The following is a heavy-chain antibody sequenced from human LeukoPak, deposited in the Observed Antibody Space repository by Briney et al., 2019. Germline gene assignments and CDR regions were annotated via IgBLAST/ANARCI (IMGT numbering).Heavy chain of an antibody. CDR3: ARNSCPSGSCYDNRGYFDY. CDR2: IYTSGST. CDR1: DYSISSSYY. J-gene: IGHJ4*02. D-gene: IGHD2-15*01. V-gene: IGHV4-61*02. Sequence: SETLSLACTVSDYSISSSYYWSWIRQPAGKGLEWIGRIYTSGSTNYNPSLKSRITISVDTSKNQFSLKLSSVTAADTAGYYCARNSCPSGSCYDNRGYFDYWGQGTLVTVSS.